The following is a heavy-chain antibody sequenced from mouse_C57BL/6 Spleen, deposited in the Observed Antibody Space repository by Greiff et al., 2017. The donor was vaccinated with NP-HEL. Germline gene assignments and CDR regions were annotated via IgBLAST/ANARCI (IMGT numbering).Heavy chain of an antibody. D-gene: IGHD1-1*01. CDR3: ARRSSYGYFDV. CDR1: GFTFSDYG. CDR2: ISSGSSTI. J-gene: IGHJ1*03. V-gene: IGHV5-17*01. Sequence: EVMLVESGGGLVKPGGSLKLSCAASGFTFSDYGMHWVRQAPEKGLEWVAYISSGSSTIYYADTVKGRFTISRDNAKNTLFLQMTSLRSEDTAMYYCARRSSYGYFDVWGTGTTVTVSS.